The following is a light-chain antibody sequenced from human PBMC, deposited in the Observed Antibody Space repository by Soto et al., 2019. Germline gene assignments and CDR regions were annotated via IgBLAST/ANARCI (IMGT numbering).Light chain of an antibody. CDR3: LQHNSYPWT. V-gene: IGKV1-5*03. CDR2: KAS. Sequence: DIQMTQSPSTLSGSVGDRVTITCRASQTISSWLAWYQQKPGKAPKLLIYKASTLKSGVPSRFSGSGSETEFTLTISSLQPDDFATYYCLQHNSYPWTFGQGTKVDIK. J-gene: IGKJ1*01. CDR1: QTISSW.